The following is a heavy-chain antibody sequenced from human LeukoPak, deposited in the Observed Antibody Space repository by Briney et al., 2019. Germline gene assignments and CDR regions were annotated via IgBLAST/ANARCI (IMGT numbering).Heavy chain of an antibody. Sequence: GGSLRLSCAASGFTFSSYSMNWVRQAPGKGLEWVASISGSSSYIYYADSVKGRFTISRDNAKNSLYLQMNSLRAEDTAVYYCARLRIRAAFDIWGQGTMVTVSS. CDR1: GFTFSSYS. CDR3: ARLRIRAAFDI. D-gene: IGHD3-16*01. V-gene: IGHV3-21*01. CDR2: ISGSSSYI. J-gene: IGHJ3*02.